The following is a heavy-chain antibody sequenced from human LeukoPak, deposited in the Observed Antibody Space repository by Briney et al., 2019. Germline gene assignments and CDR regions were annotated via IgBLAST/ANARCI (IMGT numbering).Heavy chain of an antibody. J-gene: IGHJ4*02. Sequence: GGSLRLSCAASGFTFSSYSMNWVRQAPGKGLEWVSSVSSSSSYIYYADSVKGRFTISRDNAKNSLYLQMNSLRAEDTAVYYCARVKRDYALDYWGQGTLVTVSS. CDR2: VSSSSSYI. D-gene: IGHD4-17*01. CDR1: GFTFSSYS. CDR3: ARVKRDYALDY. V-gene: IGHV3-21*01.